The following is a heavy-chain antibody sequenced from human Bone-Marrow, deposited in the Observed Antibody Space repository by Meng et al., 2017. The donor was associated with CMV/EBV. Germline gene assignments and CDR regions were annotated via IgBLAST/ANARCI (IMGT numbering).Heavy chain of an antibody. CDR2: ISAYNGNT. Sequence: ASVKVSCKASGYTFTSYGISWVRQAPGQGLEWMGWISAYNGNTNYAQKLQGRVTMTTDTSTSTAYVELRSLRSEDTAVYYCARGKSLEQLGPYYYYYGMDVWGQGTTVTVSS. V-gene: IGHV1-18*01. CDR3: ARGKSLEQLGPYYYYYGMDV. J-gene: IGHJ6*02. CDR1: GYTFTSYG. D-gene: IGHD6-6*01.